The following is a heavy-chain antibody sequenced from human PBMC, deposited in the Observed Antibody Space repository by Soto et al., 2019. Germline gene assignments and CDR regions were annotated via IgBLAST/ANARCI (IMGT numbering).Heavy chain of an antibody. Sequence: ASVKVSCKASGYTFTGYYMHWVRQAPGQGLEWMGWINPNSGGTNYAQKFQGRVTMTRDTSISTAYMELSRLRSDDTAVYYCARDPRAYCSGGSCPPVHYYYGMDVWGQGTTVTVSS. V-gene: IGHV1-2*02. CDR1: GYTFTGYY. CDR2: INPNSGGT. J-gene: IGHJ6*02. CDR3: ARDPRAYCSGGSCPPVHYYYGMDV. D-gene: IGHD2-15*01.